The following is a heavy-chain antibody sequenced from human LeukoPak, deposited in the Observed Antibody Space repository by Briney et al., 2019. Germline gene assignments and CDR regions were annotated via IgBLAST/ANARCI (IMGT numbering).Heavy chain of an antibody. CDR1: GYTFTGYY. D-gene: IGHD3-9*01. V-gene: IGHV1-2*06. CDR3: ARDQPSVLRYFDWLAGNFDY. CDR2: INPDSGGT. J-gene: IGHJ4*02. Sequence: GASVKVSCKASGYTFTGYYMHWVRQAPGQGLEWMGRINPDSGGTNYAQKFQGRVTMTRDTSISTAYMELSRLRSDDTAVYYCARDQPSVLRYFDWLAGNFDYWGQGTLVTVSS.